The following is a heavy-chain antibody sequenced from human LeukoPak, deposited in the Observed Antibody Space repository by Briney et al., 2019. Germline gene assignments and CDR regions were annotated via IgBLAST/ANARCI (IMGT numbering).Heavy chain of an antibody. V-gene: IGHV3-48*01. J-gene: IGHJ5*02. D-gene: IGHD2-21*02. CDR3: ASSQTAIYFGWFDP. Sequence: DSVKGRFTISRDNAKNSLYLQMNSLRAEDTAVYYCASSQTAIYFGWFDPWGQGTLVTVSS.